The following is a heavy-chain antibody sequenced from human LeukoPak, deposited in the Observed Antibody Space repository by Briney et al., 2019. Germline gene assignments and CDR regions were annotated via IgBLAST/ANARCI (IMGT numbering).Heavy chain of an antibody. CDR1: GFTLSSYW. D-gene: IGHD1-14*01. V-gene: IGHV3-7*01. CDR3: ATVRSNYYYYYMDV. J-gene: IGHJ6*03. Sequence: GGSLRLSCAASGFTLSSYWMTWVRQAPGKGLEWVANIKQDGSEKYYVDSVKGRFTISRDNAKNSLYLRMNSLRAEDTAVYYCATVRSNYYYYYMDVWGKGTTVTVSS. CDR2: IKQDGSEK.